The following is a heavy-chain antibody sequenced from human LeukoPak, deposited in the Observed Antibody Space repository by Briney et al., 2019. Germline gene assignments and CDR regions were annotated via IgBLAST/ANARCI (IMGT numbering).Heavy chain of an antibody. V-gene: IGHV3-23*01. CDR3: SKGLRLLMFGSFYY. J-gene: IGHJ4*03. Sequence: PGGSLRLSCAASGFTFSTYAMSWVRQAPGKGLEWVATMTGSGGSTFYGDSVKGRFTIARDNSNNMLYLQMNSLRAEDTAVYYLSKGLRLLMFGSFYYLGQGIL. CDR1: GFTFSTYA. D-gene: IGHD3-10*02. CDR2: MTGSGGST.